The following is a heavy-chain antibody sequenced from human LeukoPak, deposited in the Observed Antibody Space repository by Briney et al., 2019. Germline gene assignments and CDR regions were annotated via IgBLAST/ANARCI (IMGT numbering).Heavy chain of an antibody. CDR1: GFTFISYG. J-gene: IGHJ5*02. Sequence: GGSLRLSCAASGFTFISYGMHWVRQAPGKGLEWVAFIRYDGSNKYYAGSVKGRFTISRDNSKNTLYLQMNSLRAEDTAVYYCAKFDFWSGYYEWFDPWGQGTLVTVSS. CDR2: IRYDGSNK. CDR3: AKFDFWSGYYEWFDP. V-gene: IGHV3-30*02. D-gene: IGHD3-3*01.